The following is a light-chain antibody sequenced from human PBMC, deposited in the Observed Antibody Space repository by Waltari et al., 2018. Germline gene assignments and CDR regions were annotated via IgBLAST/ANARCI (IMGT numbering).Light chain of an antibody. V-gene: IGKV3-20*01. Sequence: CGARHSVGISLCWYQRKHGQAPRLLLYDASTRATGTPDRFSGGGSGTDFSLTISRLEPEDFAVYYCQMYVRLPVTFGQGTKVEI. CDR2: DAS. CDR3: QMYVRLPVT. CDR1: HSVGIS. J-gene: IGKJ1*01.